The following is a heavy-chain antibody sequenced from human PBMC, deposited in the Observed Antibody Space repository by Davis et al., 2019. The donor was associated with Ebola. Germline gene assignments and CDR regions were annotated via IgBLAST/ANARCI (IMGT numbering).Heavy chain of an antibody. D-gene: IGHD5-12*01. J-gene: IGHJ5*01. V-gene: IGHV1-18*01. CDR3: ARCIVATAGWFDP. CDR2: ISAYNGNT. CDR1: GYTFTSYD. Sequence: AASVKVSCKASGYTFTSYDINWVRQATGQGLEWMGWISAYNGNTNYAQKLQGRVTMTTDTSTSTAYMELRSLRSDDTAVYYCARCIVATAGWFDPWGQGTTVTVSS.